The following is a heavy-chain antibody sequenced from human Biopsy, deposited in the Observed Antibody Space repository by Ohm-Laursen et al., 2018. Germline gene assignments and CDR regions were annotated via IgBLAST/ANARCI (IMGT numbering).Heavy chain of an antibody. CDR1: GYTFTGYY. CDR3: ARESNPKRLGD. V-gene: IGHV1-2*02. D-gene: IGHD3-16*01. J-gene: IGHJ4*02. CDR2: INPKNGDT. Sequence: VASVKVSCKASGYTFTGYYIHWVRQAPGQGLEWMGYINPKNGDTNYEQKFRGRVTVTRDTSINTLYVDLSRLTPDDTAVYYCARESNPKRLGDWGQGTLVTVSS.